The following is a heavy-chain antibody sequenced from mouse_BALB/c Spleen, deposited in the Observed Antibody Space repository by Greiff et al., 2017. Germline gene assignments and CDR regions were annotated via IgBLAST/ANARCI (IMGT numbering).Heavy chain of an antibody. J-gene: IGHJ2*01. CDR3: TGGLQGYFDY. CDR2: IRLKSDNYAT. CDR1: GFTFSSYW. Sequence: EVKLVESGGGLVQPGGSMKLSCVASGFTFSSYWMSWVRQSPEKGLEWVAEIRLKSDNYATHYAESVKGKFTISRDDSKSRLYLQMNSLRAEDTGIYYCTGGLQGYFDYWGQGTTLTVSS. V-gene: IGHV6-6*02. D-gene: IGHD2-2*01.